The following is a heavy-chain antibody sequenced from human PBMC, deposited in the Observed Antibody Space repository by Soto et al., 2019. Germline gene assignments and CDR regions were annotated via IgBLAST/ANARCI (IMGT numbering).Heavy chain of an antibody. Sequence: GGSLRLSCAASGFTFSNAWMNWVRQAPGKGLEWVDRIKSKTDGGTTDYAAPVKGRFTISRDDSKNTLYLQMNSLKTEEPAVYYCTTDDSVLMVYAIRSGVRHGMDVWGQGTTVTVSS. D-gene: IGHD2-8*01. CDR3: TTDDSVLMVYAIRSGVRHGMDV. V-gene: IGHV3-15*07. CDR1: GFTFSNAW. J-gene: IGHJ6*02. CDR2: IKSKTDGGTT.